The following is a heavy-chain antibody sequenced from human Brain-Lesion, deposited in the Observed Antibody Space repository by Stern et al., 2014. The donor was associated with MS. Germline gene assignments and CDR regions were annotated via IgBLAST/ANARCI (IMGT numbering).Heavy chain of an antibody. CDR3: AGEEDIRYCSGGSCTGNWFDP. V-gene: IGHV4-39*01. D-gene: IGHD2-15*01. CDR1: GGSVSSTSYA. J-gene: IGHJ5*02. CDR2: IYYSGNT. Sequence: VQLLESGPGLVKPSETLSLTCTVAGGSVSSTSYAWAWIRQPPGKGLEWIGTIYYSGNTYYSPSLKSRLTISLDTSQNQFSLQLRSGTAADTAVYYCAGEEDIRYCSGGSCTGNWFDPWGQGTLVTVSS.